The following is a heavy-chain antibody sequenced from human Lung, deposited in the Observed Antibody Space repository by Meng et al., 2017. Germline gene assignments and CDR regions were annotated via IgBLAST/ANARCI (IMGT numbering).Heavy chain of an antibody. CDR1: GYSFTTYG. Sequence: QVQLVQSGAEVKKPGASVKVSCQASGYSFTTYGMHWLRRAPGQRLEWMGWINTDNGDTHYSQKFQGRVTITRDTSARTAYMELSSLRSEDTAVYFCAGDERGGPYYFDYWGQGTLVTVSS. J-gene: IGHJ4*02. V-gene: IGHV1-3*04. D-gene: IGHD3-10*01. CDR3: AGDERGGPYYFDY. CDR2: INTDNGDT.